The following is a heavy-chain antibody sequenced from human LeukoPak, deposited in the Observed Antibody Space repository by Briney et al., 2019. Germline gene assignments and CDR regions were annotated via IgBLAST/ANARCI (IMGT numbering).Heavy chain of an antibody. Sequence: SGGSLRLSCAASGFTFSSYAMSWVRKAPGKGLEWVSAISGSGGSTYYADSVKGRFTTSRDNSKNTLYLQMNSLRAEDTAVYYCAKGGYSSSWSYFDYWGQGTLVTVSS. J-gene: IGHJ4*02. D-gene: IGHD6-13*01. V-gene: IGHV3-23*01. CDR3: AKGGYSSSWSYFDY. CDR1: GFTFSSYA. CDR2: ISGSGGST.